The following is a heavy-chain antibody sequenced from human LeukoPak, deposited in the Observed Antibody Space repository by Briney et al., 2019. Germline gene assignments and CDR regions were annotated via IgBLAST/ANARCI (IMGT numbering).Heavy chain of an antibody. CDR3: ARGRYDWNDVGYFDY. J-gene: IGHJ4*02. CDR1: GFTFSSYE. V-gene: IGHV3-48*03. Sequence: GGSLRLSCAASGFTFSSYEMNWVRQAPGKGLEWGSYISSSGSTIYYADSVKGRFTISRDNSKNTLYLQMNSLRAEDTAVYYCARGRYDWNDVGYFDYWGQGTLVSVSS. D-gene: IGHD1-1*01. CDR2: ISSSGSTI.